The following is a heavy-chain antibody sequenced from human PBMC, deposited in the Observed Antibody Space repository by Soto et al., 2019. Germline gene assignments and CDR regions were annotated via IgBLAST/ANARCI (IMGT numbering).Heavy chain of an antibody. V-gene: IGHV1-3*01. CDR1: GGTFSSYA. J-gene: IGHJ5*02. CDR3: AREPMITFGGVPGWFDP. Sequence: ASVKVSCKASGGTFSSYAISWVRQAPGQRLEWMGWINAGNGNTKYSQKFQGRVTITRDTSASTAYMELSSLRSEDTAVYYCAREPMITFGGVPGWFDPWGQGTLVTVSS. D-gene: IGHD3-16*01. CDR2: INAGNGNT.